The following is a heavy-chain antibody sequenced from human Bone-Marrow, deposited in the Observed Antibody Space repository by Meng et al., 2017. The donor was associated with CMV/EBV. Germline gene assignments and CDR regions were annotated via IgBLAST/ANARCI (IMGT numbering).Heavy chain of an antibody. CDR3: ARSKYCNSIPCSLLRADYYYGLDV. J-gene: IGHJ6*02. CDR2: IYSGENT. V-gene: IGHV3-66*02. CDR1: GLTVSRNY. D-gene: IGHD2/OR15-2a*01. Sequence: GGSLRLSCAASGLTVSRNYMNWVRQAPGKWLEWVAAIYSGENTYYADSVKARFTISRDNSKDTVYLQMNRLRVDDTAVYYCARSKYCNSIPCSLLRADYYYGLDVWGQGTTVTVSS.